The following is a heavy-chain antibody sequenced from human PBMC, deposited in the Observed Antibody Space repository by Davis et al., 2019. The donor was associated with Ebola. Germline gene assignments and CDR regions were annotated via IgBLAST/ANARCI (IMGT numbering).Heavy chain of an antibody. CDR1: GGSISSGGYY. V-gene: IGHV4-31*03. CDR2: IYYSGST. CDR3: ARGWIAGIAAAGIHFQH. Sequence: SETLSLTCTVSGGSISSGGYYWSWIRQHPGKGLEWIGYIYYSGSTYYNPSLKSRVTISVDTSKNQFSLKLSSVTAADTAVYYCARGWIAGIAAAGIHFQHWGQGTLVTVSS. D-gene: IGHD6-13*01. J-gene: IGHJ1*01.